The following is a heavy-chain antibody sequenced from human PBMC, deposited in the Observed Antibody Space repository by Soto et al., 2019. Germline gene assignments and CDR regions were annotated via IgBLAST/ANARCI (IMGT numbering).Heavy chain of an antibody. Sequence: QVQLQQWGAGLLKPSETLSLTCAVYGGSFSGYYWSWIRQPPGKGLEWIGEINHSGSTNYNPSLKSRVTISVDTSKNQFSLKLSSVTAADTAVYYCARANYYVWGRYRSDYWGQGTLVTVSS. CDR3: ARANYYVWGRYRSDY. D-gene: IGHD3-16*02. CDR1: GGSFSGYY. V-gene: IGHV4-34*01. CDR2: INHSGST. J-gene: IGHJ4*02.